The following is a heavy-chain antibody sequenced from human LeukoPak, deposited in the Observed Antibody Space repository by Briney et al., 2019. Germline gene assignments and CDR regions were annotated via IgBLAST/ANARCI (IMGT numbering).Heavy chain of an antibody. D-gene: IGHD3-10*01. V-gene: IGHV3-30*18. J-gene: IGHJ3*02. CDR3: AKKAYYGSGSFSLTHDAFDI. Sequence: GGSLRLSCTASGFTFSSYGMHWVRQTPGKGLEWVAVISNDGSNKYYADSVEGRFTISRDNSKNTLNLQMNSLRAEDTAVYYCAKKAYYGSGSFSLTHDAFDIWGQGTMVTVSS. CDR2: ISNDGSNK. CDR1: GFTFSSYG.